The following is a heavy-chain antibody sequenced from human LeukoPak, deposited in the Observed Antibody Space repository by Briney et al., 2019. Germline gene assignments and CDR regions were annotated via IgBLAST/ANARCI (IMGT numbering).Heavy chain of an antibody. Sequence: ASVKVSCKASGYTFTGYYMHWVRQAPGQGLEWMGWINPNSGGTNYAQKFQGRVTMTRDTSISTAYMELSRLRSEDTAVYYCARETKLSEYVVVVPAAIRQDYYYYGMDVWGQGTTVTVSS. V-gene: IGHV1-2*02. CDR3: ARETKLSEYVVVVPAAIRQDYYYYGMDV. CDR2: INPNSGGT. D-gene: IGHD2-2*01. CDR1: GYTFTGYY. J-gene: IGHJ6*02.